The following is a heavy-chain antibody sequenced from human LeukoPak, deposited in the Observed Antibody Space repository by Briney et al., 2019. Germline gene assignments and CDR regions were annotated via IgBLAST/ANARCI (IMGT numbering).Heavy chain of an antibody. D-gene: IGHD3-10*01. CDR3: AAAEYYGSVSRGDPPFCFDY. Sequence: ASVKVSCKASGFTFTSSAMQWVRQARGQRLEWIGWIVVGSGNTNYAQKFQERVTITRDMSTSTAYMELSSLRSEDTAVYYCAAAEYYGSVSRGDPPFCFDYWGQGTLVTVSS. CDR2: IVVGSGNT. CDR1: GFTFTSSA. J-gene: IGHJ4*02. V-gene: IGHV1-58*02.